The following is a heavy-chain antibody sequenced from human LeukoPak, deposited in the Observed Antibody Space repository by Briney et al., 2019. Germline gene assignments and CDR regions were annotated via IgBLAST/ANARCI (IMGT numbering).Heavy chain of an antibody. CDR3: ARVSSRGWTDFDY. V-gene: IGHV4-59*01. Sequence: SSETLSLTCTVSGGSISSYYWSWIRQPPGKGLEWIGYIYYSGTTYYNPSLKSRVTISVDTSKNQFSLKLNSVTAADTAVYYCARVSSRGWTDFDYWGHGTLVTVSS. CDR2: IYYSGTT. D-gene: IGHD6-19*01. J-gene: IGHJ4*01. CDR1: GGSISSYY.